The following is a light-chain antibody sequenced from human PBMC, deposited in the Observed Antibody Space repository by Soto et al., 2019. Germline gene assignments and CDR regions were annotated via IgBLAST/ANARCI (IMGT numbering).Light chain of an antibody. V-gene: IGLV1-40*01. Sequence: QAVVTQPPSVSGAPGQRVTISCTGSSSNIGAGYDVHWYQQLPGTAPKLLISGNSHRPSGVPDRFSGSKSGTSASLAITGLQAEDEADYYGQSYDSSLSGYVVFGGGTKLTVL. J-gene: IGLJ2*01. CDR1: SSNIGAGYD. CDR2: GNS. CDR3: QSYDSSLSGYVV.